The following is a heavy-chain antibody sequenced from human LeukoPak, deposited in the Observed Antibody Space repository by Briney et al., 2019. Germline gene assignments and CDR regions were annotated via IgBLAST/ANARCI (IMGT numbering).Heavy chain of an antibody. CDR3: AANRGYCSSTSCSGFDP. J-gene: IGHJ5*02. Sequence: SETLSLTRTVSGGSISSGDYYWSWIRQPPGKGLEWIAYIYYSGSTYYNPSLKSRVTISVDMSKNQFSLRLSSVTAADTAVYYCAANRGYCSSTSCSGFDPWGQGALVTVSS. V-gene: IGHV4-30-4*08. CDR2: IYYSGST. CDR1: GGSISSGDYY. D-gene: IGHD2-2*01.